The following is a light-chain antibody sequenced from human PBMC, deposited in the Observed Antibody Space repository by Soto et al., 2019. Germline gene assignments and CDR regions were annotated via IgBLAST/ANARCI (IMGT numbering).Light chain of an antibody. CDR3: QQYSDYSLT. V-gene: IGKV1-5*01. J-gene: IGKJ2*01. Sequence: DIQMTQSPSTLSASVGDRVTITCRASQSISTRLAWYQQKPGKAPKLLIFDVSSLESGVPSRFSGSGSGTEFTLTISSLQPDDFATYYCQQYSDYSLTFGQGTKLEIK. CDR1: QSISTR. CDR2: DVS.